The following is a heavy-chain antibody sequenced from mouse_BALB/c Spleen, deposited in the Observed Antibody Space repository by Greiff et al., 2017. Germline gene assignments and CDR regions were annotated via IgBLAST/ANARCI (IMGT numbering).Heavy chain of an antibody. CDR3: KREGSSVYVGLAD. CDR1: GYTFTSYY. CDR2: INPSNGGT. D-gene: IGHD3-1*01. V-gene: IGHV1S81*02. J-gene: IGHJ3*01. Sequence: VQLQQSGAELVKPGASVKLSCKASGYTFTSYYMYWVKQRPGQGLEWIGEINPSNGGTNFNEKFKSKATLTVDKSSSTAYMQLSSLTSEDSAVYYCKREGSSVYVGLADWGQGTRVTVSA.